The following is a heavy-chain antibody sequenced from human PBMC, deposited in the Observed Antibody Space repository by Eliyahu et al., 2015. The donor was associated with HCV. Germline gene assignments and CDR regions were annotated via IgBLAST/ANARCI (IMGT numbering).Heavy chain of an antibody. D-gene: IGHD3-22*01. V-gene: IGHV4-4*02. CDR2: IYHSGST. CDR3: ARGMTYYYDSSGYYPLGY. Sequence: QVQLQESGPGLVKPSGTLSLTCAVSGGSISXSNWWSWVRQPPGKGLEWIGEIYHSGSTNYNPSLKSRVTISVDKSKNQFSLKLSSMTAADTAVYYCARGMTYYYDSSGYYPLGYWGQGTLVTVSS. J-gene: IGHJ4*02. CDR1: GGSISXSNW.